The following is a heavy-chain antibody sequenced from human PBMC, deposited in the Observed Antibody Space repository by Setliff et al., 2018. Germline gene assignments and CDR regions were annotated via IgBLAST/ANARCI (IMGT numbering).Heavy chain of an antibody. CDR1: GGTFRTYE. V-gene: IGHV1-69*13. CDR2: IIPMFEKT. Sequence: ASVKVSCKVSGGTFRTYEINWVRQAPGQGFEWMGRIIPMFEKTNYAQKFQGRVTITADESTTTTYMELSSLRSDDTAVYYCATIYGYNSLAWYSDLWGRGTLVTV. CDR3: ATIYGYNSLAWYSDL. J-gene: IGHJ2*01. D-gene: IGHD5-18*01.